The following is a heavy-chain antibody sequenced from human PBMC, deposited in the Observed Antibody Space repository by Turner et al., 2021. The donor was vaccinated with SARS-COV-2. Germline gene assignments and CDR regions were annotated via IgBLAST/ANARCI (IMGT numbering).Heavy chain of an antibody. CDR1: GYTLTELS. D-gene: IGHD6-19*01. Sequence: QVQLVQCGAEVKKPGASVKVSCKVSGYTLTELSMHWVRQAPGKGLEWMGGFDPEDGETIYAQKFQGRVTMTEDTSTDTAYMDLSSLRSEDTAVYYYATGTAVAGTPKNYYYYYGMDVWGQGTTVTVSS. V-gene: IGHV1-24*01. J-gene: IGHJ6*02. CDR2: FDPEDGET. CDR3: ATGTAVAGTPKNYYYYYGMDV.